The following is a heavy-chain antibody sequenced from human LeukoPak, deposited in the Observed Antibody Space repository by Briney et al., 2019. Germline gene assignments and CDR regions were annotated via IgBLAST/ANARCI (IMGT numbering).Heavy chain of an antibody. Sequence: ASVKVSCKASGYTFTGYYMHWVRQAPGQGLEWMGWINPNSGGTNYAQKFQGRVTMTRDTSISTAYMELSRLRSDDTAVYYCARDLGDSSAADYWGQGTLVTVSS. D-gene: IGHD3-22*01. CDR2: INPNSGGT. CDR3: ARDLGDSSAADY. J-gene: IGHJ4*02. CDR1: GYTFTGYY. V-gene: IGHV1-2*02.